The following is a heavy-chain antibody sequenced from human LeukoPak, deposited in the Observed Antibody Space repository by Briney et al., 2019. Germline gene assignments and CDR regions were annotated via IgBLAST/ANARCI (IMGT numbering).Heavy chain of an antibody. D-gene: IGHD6-19*01. V-gene: IGHV3-23*01. CDR2: ISGSSGST. J-gene: IGHJ4*01. CDR1: GFTFSNYA. CDR3: AKDWILMSGWYFGAELPRGDVGLFDY. Sequence: GGSLRLSCSAYGFTFSNYAMSWVPQAPGKVLEWVSAISGSSGSTYYADSVKGRFTISRDNSTNTLYLHMNRLRGEYTAVYYCAKDWILMSGWYFGAELPRGDVGLFDYWGQGSLVTVSS.